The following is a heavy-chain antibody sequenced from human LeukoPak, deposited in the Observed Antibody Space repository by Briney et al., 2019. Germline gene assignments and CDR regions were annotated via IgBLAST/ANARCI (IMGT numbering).Heavy chain of an antibody. V-gene: IGHV1-46*01. CDR1: RYTFTSYY. D-gene: IGHD6-13*01. Sequence: ASVKVSCKASRYTFTSYYMHWVRQAPGQGLEWMGIINPSGGSTSYAQKFQGRVTMTRDTSTSTVYMELSSLRSEDTAVYYCARGAKRSRYSSSWYWVKRFDYWGQGTLVTVSS. CDR3: ARGAKRSRYSSSWYWVKRFDY. CDR2: INPSGGST. J-gene: IGHJ4*02.